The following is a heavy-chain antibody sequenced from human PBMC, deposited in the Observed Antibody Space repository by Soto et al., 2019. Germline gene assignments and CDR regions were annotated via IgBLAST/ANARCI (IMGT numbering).Heavy chain of an antibody. V-gene: IGHV1-18*04. CDR3: ARASLTIFGAPYGMDV. D-gene: IGHD3-3*01. CDR2: ISGYNGDT. CDR1: GYPFTRYC. Sequence: ASVKVSCKASGYPFTRYCIRWVRQAPGQGLEWMGWISGYNGDTEYSKNFQGRLTMTIDTSTTTASMELRSLRSDDTAVYYCARASLTIFGAPYGMDVWGQGTSVTVSS. J-gene: IGHJ6*02.